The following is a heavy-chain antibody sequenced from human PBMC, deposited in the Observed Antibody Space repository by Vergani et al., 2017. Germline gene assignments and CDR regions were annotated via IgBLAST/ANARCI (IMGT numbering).Heavy chain of an antibody. CDR3: ARVGWSYYDSSGYYYAPGGWFDP. Sequence: EVQLVQSGAEVKKPGESLRISCKGSGYSFTSYWFSWVRQMPGKGLEWLGRIDPSDSNSNYTPSFQGHVTISADKSISASYLQSSSLKASDTAMYYCARVGWSYYDSSGYYYAPGGWFDPWGQGTLVTVSS. D-gene: IGHD3-22*01. V-gene: IGHV5-10-1*03. J-gene: IGHJ5*02. CDR2: IDPSDSNS. CDR1: GYSFTSYW.